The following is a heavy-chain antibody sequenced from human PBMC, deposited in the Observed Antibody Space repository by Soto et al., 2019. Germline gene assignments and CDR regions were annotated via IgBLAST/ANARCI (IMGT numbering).Heavy chain of an antibody. V-gene: IGHV1-58*01. CDR2: IVVGSGNT. D-gene: IGHD3-3*01. Sequence: SVKVSCKASGFTFTSSAVQWVRQARGQRLEWIGWIVVGSGNTNYAQKFQERVTITRDMSTSTVYMELSSLRYEDTAVYYCARDQLRFLEWLPYYYYYGMDVWGQGTTVTVSS. J-gene: IGHJ6*02. CDR1: GFTFTSSA. CDR3: ARDQLRFLEWLPYYYYYGMDV.